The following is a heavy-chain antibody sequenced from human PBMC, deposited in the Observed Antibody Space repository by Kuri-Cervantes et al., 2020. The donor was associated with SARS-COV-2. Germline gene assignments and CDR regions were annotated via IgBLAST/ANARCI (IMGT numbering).Heavy chain of an antibody. Sequence: GGSLRLSCAASGFTFSSYAMSWVRQAPGKGLEWVSLISWDGGSTYYADSVKGRFTISRDNAKNSLYLQMNSLRAEDTAVYYCAKDRKVAARGYFDYWGQGTLATVSS. CDR2: ISWDGGST. V-gene: IGHV3-43D*04. J-gene: IGHJ4*02. CDR1: GFTFSSYA. CDR3: AKDRKVAARGYFDY. D-gene: IGHD6-6*01.